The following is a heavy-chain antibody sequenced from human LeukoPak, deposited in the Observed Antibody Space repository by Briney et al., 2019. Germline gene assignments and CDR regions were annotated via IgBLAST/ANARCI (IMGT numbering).Heavy chain of an antibody. J-gene: IGHJ4*02. Sequence: PGGSLRLSCAASGFTFSSYSMNWVRQAPGKGLEWVSSISSSSSYIYYADSVKGRFTISRDNAKNSLYLQMNSLRAEDTAVYYCASSQREYYYDSSGYDYWGQGTLVTVSS. CDR3: ASSQREYYYDSSGYDY. D-gene: IGHD3-22*01. CDR1: GFTFSSYS. V-gene: IGHV3-21*01. CDR2: ISSSSSYI.